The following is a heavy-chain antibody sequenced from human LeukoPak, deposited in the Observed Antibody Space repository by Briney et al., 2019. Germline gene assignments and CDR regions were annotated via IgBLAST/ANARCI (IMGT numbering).Heavy chain of an antibody. V-gene: IGHV3-23*01. J-gene: IGHJ3*02. CDR3: AKDHYVSGRFDAFDI. D-gene: IGHD3-10*01. Sequence: GGSLRLSCAASGFTFSSYAMSWVRQAPGEGLEWVSSITTSGGSTYYADSVKGRFTISRDNAKNTLYLQMNSLRAEDTAVYYCAKDHYVSGRFDAFDIWGQGTMVTVSS. CDR1: GFTFSSYA. CDR2: ITTSGGST.